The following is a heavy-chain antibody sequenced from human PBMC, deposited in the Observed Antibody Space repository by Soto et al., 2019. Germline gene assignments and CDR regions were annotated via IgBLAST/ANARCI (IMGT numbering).Heavy chain of an antibody. CDR3: ASSNIAAAGFYYYGMDV. Sequence: PSETLSLTCTVSGGSISSYYWSWIRQPPGKGLEWIGYIYYSGSTNYNPSLKSRVTISVDTSKNQFSLKLSSVTAADTAVYYCASSNIAAAGFYYYGMDVWXRGTTVT. CDR1: GGSISSYY. D-gene: IGHD6-13*01. V-gene: IGHV4-59*01. CDR2: IYYSGST. J-gene: IGHJ6*02.